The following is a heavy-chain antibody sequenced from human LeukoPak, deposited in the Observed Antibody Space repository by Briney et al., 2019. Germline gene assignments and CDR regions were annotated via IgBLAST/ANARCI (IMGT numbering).Heavy chain of an antibody. CDR2: ISSSGSTI. J-gene: IGHJ6*02. CDR3: ARDGGPSIYYYYGMDV. Sequence: PGGSLRLSCAASGFTLSDYWMSWVRQAPGKGLEWVSYISSSGSTIYYADSVKGRFTISRDNAKNSLYLQMNSLRAEDTAVYYCARDGGPSIYYYYGMDVWGQGTTVTVSS. CDR1: GFTLSDYW. V-gene: IGHV3-11*01. D-gene: IGHD2/OR15-2a*01.